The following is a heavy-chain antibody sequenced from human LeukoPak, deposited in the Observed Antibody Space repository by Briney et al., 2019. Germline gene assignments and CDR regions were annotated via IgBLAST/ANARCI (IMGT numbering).Heavy chain of an antibody. J-gene: IGHJ3*02. D-gene: IGHD3-22*01. V-gene: IGHV4-39*07. Sequence: PSETLSLTCTVSGGSISSSSYYWGWIRQPPGKGLEWIGSIYYSGSIYYNPSLKSRVTISVDTSKNQLSLKLRSVTAADTAVYYCARGPDYYDSSGSHDAFDIWGQGTMVTVSS. CDR3: ARGPDYYDSSGSHDAFDI. CDR1: GGSISSSSYY. CDR2: IYYSGSI.